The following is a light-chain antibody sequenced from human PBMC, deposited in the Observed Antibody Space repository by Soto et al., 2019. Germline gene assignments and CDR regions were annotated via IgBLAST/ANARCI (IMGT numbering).Light chain of an antibody. V-gene: IGKV1-27*01. J-gene: IGKJ1*01. CDR2: TAS. CDR3: QKYDNAPRT. CDR1: QGISNY. Sequence: DIQMTQSPSSLSASVGDRVAITCRASQGISNYLAWYQQKPGKVPKLLIYTASTLQSGVPSRFSGSGSGTDFTLTISILQPEDVATYYCQKYDNAPRTFGQGTKVEIK.